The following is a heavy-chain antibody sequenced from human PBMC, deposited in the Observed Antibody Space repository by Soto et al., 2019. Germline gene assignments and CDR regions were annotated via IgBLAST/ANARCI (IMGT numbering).Heavy chain of an antibody. V-gene: IGHV4-30-2*01. Sequence: QLQLQESGPGLVKPSQTLSLTCAVSGGSISSGGSCWTWIRQPPGKGLEWIGYIYHSGSTYYNPSHKRQVTISVARSKTQFSLKLTSVTAPDTAVYYYARATVVKFDSWGQGTRVTVSS. CDR2: IYHSGST. J-gene: IGHJ4*02. D-gene: IGHD3-22*01. CDR3: ARATVVKFDS. CDR1: GGSISSGGSC.